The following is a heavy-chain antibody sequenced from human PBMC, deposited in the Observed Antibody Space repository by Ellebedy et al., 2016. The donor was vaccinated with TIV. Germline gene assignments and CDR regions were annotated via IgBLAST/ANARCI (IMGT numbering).Heavy chain of an antibody. CDR3: ASRYYYDSSGYHY. CDR2: IYYSGST. D-gene: IGHD3-22*01. CDR1: GDSFSTYY. Sequence: SETLSLTCTASGDSFSTYYWTCIRQPPGKGLEWIGYIYYSGSTNYNPSLKSRATISVDTSKNQFSLKLSSVTAADTAVYYCASRYYYDSSGYHYWGQGTLVTVSS. J-gene: IGHJ4*02. V-gene: IGHV4-59*01.